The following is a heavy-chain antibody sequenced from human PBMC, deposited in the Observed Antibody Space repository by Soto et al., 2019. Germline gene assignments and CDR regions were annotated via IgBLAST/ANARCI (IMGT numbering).Heavy chain of an antibody. J-gene: IGHJ5*02. CDR3: AREQSSLLDQLAFWFDP. V-gene: IGHV3-7*03. Sequence: GGSLRLSCAASGFTFSSYWMSWVRQAPGKGLEWVANIKQDGSEKYYVDSVKGRFTISRDNAKNSLYLQMNSLRAEDTAVYYCAREQSSLLDQLAFWFDPSGQGTLVTVSS. D-gene: IGHD6-6*01. CDR1: GFTFSSYW. CDR2: IKQDGSEK.